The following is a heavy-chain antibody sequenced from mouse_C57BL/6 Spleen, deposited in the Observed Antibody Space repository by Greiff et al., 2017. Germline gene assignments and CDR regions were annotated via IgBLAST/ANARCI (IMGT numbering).Heavy chain of an antibody. J-gene: IGHJ4*01. CDR1: GYTFTSYW. CDR3: ASRYGSSYYAMDY. CDR2: LHPSDSDT. D-gene: IGHD1-1*01. Sequence: QVQLQQPGAELVKPGASVKVSCKASGYTFTSYWMHWVKQRPGQGLEWIGRLHPSDSDTNYNQKFKGKATLTVDKSSSTAYMQLSSLTSEDSAVYYCASRYGSSYYAMDYWGQGTSVTVSS. V-gene: IGHV1-74*01.